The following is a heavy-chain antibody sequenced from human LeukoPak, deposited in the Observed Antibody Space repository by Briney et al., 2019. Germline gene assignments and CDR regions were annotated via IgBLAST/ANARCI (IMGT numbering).Heavy chain of an antibody. V-gene: IGHV3-30*02. CDR1: GFTFSSYG. J-gene: IGHJ5*02. CDR3: ARELVYSSSWANWFDP. Sequence: GGTLRLSCVASGFTFSSYGMHWVRQAPGKGLEWVAFIRYDGSNKYYADSVKGRFTISRDNAKNSLYLQMNSLRAEDTAVYYCARELVYSSSWANWFDPWGQGTLVTVSS. CDR2: IRYDGSNK. D-gene: IGHD6-13*01.